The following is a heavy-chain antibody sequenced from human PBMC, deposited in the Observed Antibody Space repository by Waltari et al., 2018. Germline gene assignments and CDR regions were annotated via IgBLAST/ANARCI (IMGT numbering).Heavy chain of an antibody. CDR2: IFHSGRI. V-gene: IGHV4-38-2*02. J-gene: IGHJ4*02. CDR1: AFSINNGYY. Sequence: QVQLQESGPGVVKPSETLSLTCTVSAFSINNGYYWGWMRQPPGKGLEWIGSIFHSGRIYYNPSLKSRVTISVDTSNNQFSLNLTSVTAADTAIYYCARDRARDGYNSFDYWGQGTLVTVSS. CDR3: ARDRARDGYNSFDY. D-gene: IGHD5-12*01.